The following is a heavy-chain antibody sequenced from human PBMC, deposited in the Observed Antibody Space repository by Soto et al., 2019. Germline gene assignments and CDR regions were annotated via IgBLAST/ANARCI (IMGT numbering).Heavy chain of an antibody. CDR1: GFTVSSNY. Sequence: GGSLRLSCAASGFTVSSNYMSWVRQAPGKGLEWVSVIYSGGSTYYADSVKGRFTISRHNSKNTLYLQMNSLRAEDTAVYYCARIVPAAMGSYYYYMDVWGKGTTVTVSS. CDR3: ARIVPAAMGSYYYYMDV. CDR2: IYSGGST. V-gene: IGHV3-53*04. J-gene: IGHJ6*03. D-gene: IGHD2-2*01.